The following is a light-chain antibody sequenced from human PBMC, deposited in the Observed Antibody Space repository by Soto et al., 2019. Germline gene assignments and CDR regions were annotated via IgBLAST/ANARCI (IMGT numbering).Light chain of an antibody. Sequence: EIVLTQSPATLSLSPGDTATLSCRASQNINNYLAWYQQKPDQAPRLLIYDASNRATGIPPRFSGRGSGTDFTLTINSLEPEDFAVYYCQQRTDWPPLTFGGGTNVEVE. V-gene: IGKV3-11*01. CDR2: DAS. J-gene: IGKJ4*01. CDR3: QQRTDWPPLT. CDR1: QNINNY.